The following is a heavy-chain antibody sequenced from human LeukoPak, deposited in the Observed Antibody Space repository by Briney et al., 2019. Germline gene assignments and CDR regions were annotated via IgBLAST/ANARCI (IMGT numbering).Heavy chain of an antibody. CDR1: GFTFTSYV. J-gene: IGHJ5*02. CDR2: ITYDGSNK. Sequence: GGSLRLSCAASGFTFTSYVMHWVRQAPGKGLQWVALITYDGSNKYYADSVKGRFTISRDNSKNTLYLQMNSLRAEDTAVYYCARPRGAAAGTFGFDPWGQGTLVTVSS. D-gene: IGHD6-13*01. CDR3: ARPRGAAAGTFGFDP. V-gene: IGHV3-30*03.